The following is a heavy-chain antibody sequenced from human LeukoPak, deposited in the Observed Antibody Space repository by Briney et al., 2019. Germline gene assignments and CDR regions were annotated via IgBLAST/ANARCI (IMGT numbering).Heavy chain of an antibody. CDR3: AGAASTLAAPYYFDY. CDR1: GTSTSSYY. D-gene: IGHD6-6*01. V-gene: IGHV4-59*01. Sequence: SETLSLTCTVSGTSTSSYYWNWIRQPPGKGLEWIGYISYRGSTNYNPSLESRVTISIDTSKSQFSLKLTSVTAADTAVYFCAGAASTLAAPYYFDYWGQGTRVTVSS. J-gene: IGHJ4*02. CDR2: ISYRGST.